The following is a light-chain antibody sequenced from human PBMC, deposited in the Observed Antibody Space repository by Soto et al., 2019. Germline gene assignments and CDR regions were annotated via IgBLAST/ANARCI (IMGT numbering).Light chain of an antibody. CDR1: QSVSSSH. J-gene: IGKJ4*01. CDR3: QQFGSSPLT. V-gene: IGKV3-20*01. CDR2: GAS. Sequence: EIVLTQSPGTLSLSPGERATLSCRASQSVSSSHLAWYQQKPGQAPRLLIYGASSRATGIPDRFSGSGSGTAFTLTISRLEPEDFAVYYCQQFGSSPLTFGGGTKVEIK.